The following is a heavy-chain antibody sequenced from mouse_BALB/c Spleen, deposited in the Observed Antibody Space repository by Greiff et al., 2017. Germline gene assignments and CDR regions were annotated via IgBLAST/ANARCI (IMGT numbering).Heavy chain of an antibody. D-gene: IGHD1-1*01. J-gene: IGHJ1*01. CDR3: ARGYYGSSYGYFDV. Sequence: EVHLVESGGGLVKPGGSLKLSCAASGFTFSDYYMYWVRQTPEKRLEWVATISDGGSYTYYPDSVKGRFTISRDNAKNNLYLQMSSLKSEDTAMYYCARGYYGSSYGYFDVWGAGTTVTVSS. V-gene: IGHV5-4*02. CDR2: ISDGGSYT. CDR1: GFTFSDYY.